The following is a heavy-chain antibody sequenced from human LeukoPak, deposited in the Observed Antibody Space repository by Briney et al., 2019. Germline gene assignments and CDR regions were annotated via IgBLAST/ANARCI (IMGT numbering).Heavy chain of an antibody. D-gene: IGHD2-8*01. V-gene: IGHV3-64*01. J-gene: IGHJ4*02. CDR2: ISSNGGST. CDR1: GFTFSTYA. CDR3: ARDPGYCSDNLCYYFDY. Sequence: GGSLRLSCAASGFTFSTYAMHWVRQAPGKGLEYLSGISSNGGSTYYENSVEGRFTISRDNSKNTLYLQMGGPRAEDMAVYYCARDPGYCSDNLCYYFDYCGQGTLVTVSS.